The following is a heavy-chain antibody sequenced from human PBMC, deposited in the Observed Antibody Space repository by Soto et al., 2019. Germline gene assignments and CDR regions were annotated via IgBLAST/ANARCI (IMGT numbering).Heavy chain of an antibody. CDR2: INPLSGIP. Sequence: QVQLVQSGAEVTKPASSVTVSCKTSGGTFVRHVLSWVRQAPGHGPEWMGKINPLSGIPNYAQKFQDRVTFTADTDSSTAYMELSSLRSDDTAVYYCATPACAATWCSPSHNLDHWGQGTLVTVSS. D-gene: IGHD2-2*01. J-gene: IGHJ4*02. V-gene: IGHV1-69*09. CDR3: ATPACAATWCSPSHNLDH. CDR1: GGTFVRHV.